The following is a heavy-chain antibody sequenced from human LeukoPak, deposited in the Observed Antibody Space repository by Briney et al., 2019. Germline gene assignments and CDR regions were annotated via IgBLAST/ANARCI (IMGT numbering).Heavy chain of an antibody. CDR2: INHSGST. J-gene: IGHJ5*02. CDR3: AKGTTVTTGHKPNLFDP. CDR1: GGSFSGYY. D-gene: IGHD4-17*01. Sequence: SGTLSLTCAVYGGSFSGYYWSWIRQPPGKGLEWIGEINHSGSTNYNPSLKSRVTISVDTSKNQFSLKLSSVTAADTAVDYCAKGTTVTTGHKPNLFDPWDQGTLVTVSS. V-gene: IGHV4-34*01.